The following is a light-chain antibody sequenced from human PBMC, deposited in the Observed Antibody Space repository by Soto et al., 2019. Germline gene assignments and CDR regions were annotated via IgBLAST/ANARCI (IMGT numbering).Light chain of an antibody. V-gene: IGKV3-11*01. CDR3: QQRSNWPPA. CDR2: DAS. CDR1: QSVSSY. J-gene: IGKJ5*01. Sequence: EIVLTQSPGTLSLSPGERATLSCRASQSVSSYLAWYQQKPGQAPRLLLYDASNRATGIPARFSGSGSGTDCTLTISSLEPEDFAVYYCQQRSNWPPAFGQGTRLEIK.